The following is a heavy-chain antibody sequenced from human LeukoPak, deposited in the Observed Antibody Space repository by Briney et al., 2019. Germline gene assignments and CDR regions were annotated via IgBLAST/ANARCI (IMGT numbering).Heavy chain of an antibody. CDR3: ARDDYGGSPYYYYYMDV. CDR1: GGSLTTYY. D-gene: IGHD4-23*01. J-gene: IGHJ6*03. V-gene: IGHV4-4*07. CDR2: IYTSGST. Sequence: SETLSLTCTVSGGSLTTYYWSWIRQPAGKGLEWIGRIYTSGSTNYNPSLKSRVTMSVDTSKNQFSLKLSSVTAADTAVYYCARDDYGGSPYYYYYMDVWGKGTTVTVSS.